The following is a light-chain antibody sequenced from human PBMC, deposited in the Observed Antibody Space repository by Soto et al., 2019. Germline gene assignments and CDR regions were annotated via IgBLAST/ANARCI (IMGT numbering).Light chain of an antibody. CDR3: LQDYTYPWT. CDR2: AAS. V-gene: IGKV1-6*02. J-gene: IGKJ1*01. CDR1: QDIGND. Sequence: IQMTQSPSSLSASVRDRVTITCRASQDIGNDLGWYQQKPGKAPNLLIYAASSLRSGFPSRFSGSGSGTHFTLTINSLQAEDSATYFCLQDYTYPWTFGQGTKVDIK.